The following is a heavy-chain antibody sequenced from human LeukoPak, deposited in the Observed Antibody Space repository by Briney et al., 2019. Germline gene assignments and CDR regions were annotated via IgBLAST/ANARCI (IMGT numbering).Heavy chain of an antibody. CDR2: IYYSGSS. Sequence: PSETLSLTCSVSGGSISSSSSYWGWIRQPSEKGLEWIGSIYYSGSSFDNPALKSRVTISVDTSKNQFSLKLSSVTAADTAVYYCARHRSGWLQSSFDYWGQGTLVTVSS. V-gene: IGHV4-39*01. CDR1: GGSISSSSSY. D-gene: IGHD5-24*01. J-gene: IGHJ4*02. CDR3: ARHRSGWLQSSFDY.